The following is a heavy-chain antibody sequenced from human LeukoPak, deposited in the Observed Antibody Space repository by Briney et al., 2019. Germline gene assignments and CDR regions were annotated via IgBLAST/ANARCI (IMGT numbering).Heavy chain of an antibody. CDR1: GGSFSGYY. Sequence: SETLSLTCAVYGGSFSGYYWNWVRQPPEKGLEWIGEINHSGSTNYNPSLKSRVTISVDTSKNQFSLKLNSVTAADTALYYCARVGCSSTSCRRGYYYGMDVWGKGTTVTVSS. V-gene: IGHV4-34*01. J-gene: IGHJ6*04. CDR3: ARVGCSSTSCRRGYYYGMDV. D-gene: IGHD2-2*01. CDR2: INHSGST.